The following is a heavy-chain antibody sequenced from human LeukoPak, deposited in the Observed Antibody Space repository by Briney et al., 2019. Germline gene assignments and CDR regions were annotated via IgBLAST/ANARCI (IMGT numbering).Heavy chain of an antibody. D-gene: IGHD2-15*01. CDR1: GYSFTDYY. Sequence: GASVKVSCKASGYSFTDYYIHWARQAPGQGLEWMGWINPNRGGTSYAQKFQGRVTMTRDTSITTAYMELSSLRSDDTAMYYCARDTCVGVSCYNWFDPWGQGTLVTVSS. CDR3: ARDTCVGVSCYNWFDP. J-gene: IGHJ5*02. V-gene: IGHV1-2*02. CDR2: INPNRGGT.